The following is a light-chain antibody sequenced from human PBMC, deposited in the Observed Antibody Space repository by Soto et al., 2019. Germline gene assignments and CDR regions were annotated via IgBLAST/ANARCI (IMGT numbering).Light chain of an antibody. J-gene: IGLJ2*01. CDR1: SSNIGAGYG. CDR2: GNS. Sequence: QSVLTQPPSVSGAPGQRVTICCTGSSSNIGAGYGVHWYQQLPGTAPKLLIYGNSNRPSGVPDRFSGSKSGTSASLAITGLQAEDEADYYCQSYDISLSVVFGGGTKLTVL. CDR3: QSYDISLSVV. V-gene: IGLV1-40*01.